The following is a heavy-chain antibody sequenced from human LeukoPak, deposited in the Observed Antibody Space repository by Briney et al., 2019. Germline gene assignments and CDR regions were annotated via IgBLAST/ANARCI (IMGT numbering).Heavy chain of an antibody. Sequence: GSSVKVSCKASGGTFSSYAISWVRQAPGQGLEWMGGIIPIFVTANYAQKFQGRVTITTDESTSTAYMELSSLRSEDTAVYYCARVPTNYYDSSGFDYWGQGTLVTVSS. CDR1: GGTFSSYA. V-gene: IGHV1-69*05. D-gene: IGHD3-22*01. CDR2: IIPIFVTA. J-gene: IGHJ4*02. CDR3: ARVPTNYYDSSGFDY.